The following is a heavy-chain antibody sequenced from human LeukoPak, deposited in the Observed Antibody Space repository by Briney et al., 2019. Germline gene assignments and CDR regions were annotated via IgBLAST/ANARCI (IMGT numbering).Heavy chain of an antibody. D-gene: IGHD6-13*01. V-gene: IGHV3-23*01. CDR3: AKDSSSWYFDY. J-gene: IGHJ4*02. CDR2: ISGSGGST. Sequence: GGSLRLSCAASGFNFRNYGMHWVRQAPGKGLEWVSAISGSGGSTYYADSVKGRFTISRDNSKNTLYLQMNSLRAEDTAVYYCAKDSSSWYFDYWGQGTLVTVSS. CDR1: GFNFRNYG.